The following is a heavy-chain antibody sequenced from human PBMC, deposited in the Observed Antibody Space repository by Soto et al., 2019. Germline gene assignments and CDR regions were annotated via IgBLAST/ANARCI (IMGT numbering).Heavy chain of an antibody. Sequence: GGSLRLSCAASGFTFDDYAMHWVRQAPGKGLEWVSGISWNSGSIGYAGSVKGRFTISRDNAKNSLYLQMNSLRAEDTALYYCAKGGNYDFWSGYFDYWGQGTLVTVSS. V-gene: IGHV3-9*01. CDR2: ISWNSGSI. CDR1: GFTFDDYA. J-gene: IGHJ4*02. D-gene: IGHD3-3*01. CDR3: AKGGNYDFWSGYFDY.